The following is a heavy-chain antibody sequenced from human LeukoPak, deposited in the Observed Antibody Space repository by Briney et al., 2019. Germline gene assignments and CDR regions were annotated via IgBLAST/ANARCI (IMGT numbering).Heavy chain of an antibody. D-gene: IGHD3-9*01. CDR3: ARVRYFDWLGAFDI. Sequence: EASVKVSCKASGGTFSSYAISWVRQAPGQGLEWMGGIIPIFGTANYAQKFQGRVTITADESTSTAYMELSSLRSEDTVVYYCARVRYFDWLGAFDIWGQGTMVNVSS. CDR1: GGTFSSYA. CDR2: IIPIFGTA. J-gene: IGHJ3*02. V-gene: IGHV1-69*13.